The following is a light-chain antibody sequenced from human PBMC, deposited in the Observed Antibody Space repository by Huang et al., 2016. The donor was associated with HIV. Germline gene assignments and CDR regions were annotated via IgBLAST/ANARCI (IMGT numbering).Light chain of an antibody. Sequence: DIQMTQSPPSLSASQGVRVTLTCRASHDIGNFLAWFQQKPGGAPKLRIFSASTLRRGVPSRFTGRGSGTEFTLTITNLQPEDVATYYCQRYDTAPRAFGPGTKVDI. J-gene: IGKJ1*01. CDR1: HDIGNF. V-gene: IGKV1-27*01. CDR3: QRYDTAPRA. CDR2: SAS.